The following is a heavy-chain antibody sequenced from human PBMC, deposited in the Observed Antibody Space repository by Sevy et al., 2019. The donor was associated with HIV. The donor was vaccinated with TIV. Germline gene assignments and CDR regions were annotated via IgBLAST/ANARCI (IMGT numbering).Heavy chain of an antibody. CDR2: ISYDGSNK. V-gene: IGHV3-30*18. Sequence: GGSLRLSCAASGFTFSSYGMHWVRQAPGKGLEWVAFISYDGSNKYYADSVKGRFTISRDNSKNTLYLQMNSLRAEGTAVYYCAKDRDTDDHCGGDCYTFDYWGQGSLVTVSS. J-gene: IGHJ4*02. CDR1: GFTFSSYG. CDR3: AKDRDTDDHCGGDCYTFDY. D-gene: IGHD2-21*02.